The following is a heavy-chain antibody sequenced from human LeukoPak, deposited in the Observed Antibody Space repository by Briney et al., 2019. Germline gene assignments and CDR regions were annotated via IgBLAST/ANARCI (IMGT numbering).Heavy chain of an antibody. D-gene: IGHD5-18*01. V-gene: IGHV3-21*01. J-gene: IGHJ4*02. Sequence: GGSLRLSCPASGFTFSSYSMDWVRQAPGKGLEWVSSISSSSSYIYYADSVKGRFTISRDNAKNSLYLQMNSLRAEDTAVYYCAREIGYSYGRHFDYWGQGTLVTVSS. CDR3: AREIGYSYGRHFDY. CDR2: ISSSSSYI. CDR1: GFTFSSYS.